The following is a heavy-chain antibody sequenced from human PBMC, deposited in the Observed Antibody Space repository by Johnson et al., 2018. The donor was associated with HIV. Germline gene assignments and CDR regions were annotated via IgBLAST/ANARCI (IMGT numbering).Heavy chain of an antibody. V-gene: IGHV3-7*01. Sequence: MQLVESGGGLVKPGVSLRLSCAASGFTFNDHYMSWIRQAPGKGLECVANIKQDGSEMYYVDSVKGRFTISRDNAKNSLYLQMNSLRAEDTAVYYCARGDYYDSSGFFIDAFDIWGQGTVVTVSS. J-gene: IGHJ3*02. CDR1: GFTFNDHY. D-gene: IGHD3-22*01. CDR2: IKQDGSEM. CDR3: ARGDYYDSSGFFIDAFDI.